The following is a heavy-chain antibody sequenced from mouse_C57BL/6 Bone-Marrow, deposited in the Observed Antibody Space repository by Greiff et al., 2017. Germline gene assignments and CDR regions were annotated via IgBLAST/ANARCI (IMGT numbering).Heavy chain of an antibody. CDR1: GYTFTSYW. CDR2: IDPSDSYT. CDR3: ARRARISGGFAY. Sequence: QVQLQQPGAELVRPGTSVKLSCKASGYTFTSYWMHWVKQRPGQGLEWIGVIDPSDSYTNYNQKFKGKATLTVDKSSSTAYMKLSSLTSEDSAVYYCARRARISGGFAYWGQGTLVTVSA. D-gene: IGHD3-3*01. J-gene: IGHJ3*01. V-gene: IGHV1-59*01.